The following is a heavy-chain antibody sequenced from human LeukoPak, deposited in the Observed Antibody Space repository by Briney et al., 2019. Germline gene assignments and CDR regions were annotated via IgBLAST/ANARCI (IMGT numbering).Heavy chain of an antibody. V-gene: IGHV3-23*01. Sequence: GGSLRLSCAASGFTLSTYGMSWVRQAPGKGLEWVSAISGSGGSTYYADSVRGRFTISRDNSKNTLYLQMNSLRAEDTAVYYCAKVSYGYDYWGQGTLVTVSS. J-gene: IGHJ4*02. CDR2: ISGSGGST. CDR1: GFTLSTYG. CDR3: AKVSYGYDY. D-gene: IGHD5-18*01.